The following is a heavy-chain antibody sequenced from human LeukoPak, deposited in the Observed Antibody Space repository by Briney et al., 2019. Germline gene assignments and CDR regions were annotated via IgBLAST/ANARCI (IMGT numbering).Heavy chain of an antibody. CDR3: ARDRYRYDILTGYQFDY. CDR2: ISSTGTYI. V-gene: IGHV3-21*01. CDR1: GFTFSTST. Sequence: GGSLRLSCAASGFTFSTSTMNWVRQAPGKGLEWVSSISSTGTYIYYADSVKGRFTISRDNSKNTLYLQMNSLRAEDTAVYYCARDRYRYDILTGYQFDYWGQGTLVTVSS. J-gene: IGHJ4*02. D-gene: IGHD3-9*01.